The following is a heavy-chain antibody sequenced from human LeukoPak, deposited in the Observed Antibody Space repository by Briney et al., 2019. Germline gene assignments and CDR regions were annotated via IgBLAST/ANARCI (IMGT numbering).Heavy chain of an antibody. CDR2: IIPIFGTP. CDR1: GGTFSSYA. CDR3: ASGTTDIVVVPATLRNYYFDY. Sequence: SVKVSCKASGGTFSSYAISWVRQAPGQGLEWMGEIIPIFGTPNYAQKFQGRVTITADKSTSTAYMELSSLRSEDTAVYYCASGTTDIVVVPATLRNYYFDYWGQGTLVTVSS. V-gene: IGHV1-69*06. D-gene: IGHD2-2*01. J-gene: IGHJ4*02.